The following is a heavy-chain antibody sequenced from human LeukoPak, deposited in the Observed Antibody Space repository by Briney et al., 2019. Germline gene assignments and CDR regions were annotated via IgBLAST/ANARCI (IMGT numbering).Heavy chain of an antibody. Sequence: PGGSLRLSCATCGFIFSHFGMHWVRQAPGKGREWVAAIQSDGSQEYFADSVKGRSTISRDKSKSTMYLQIDTLRAEDTAVYYCARDSCLIKTCLDYWGQGTLVTVSS. CDR2: IQSDGSQE. J-gene: IGHJ4*02. CDR1: GFIFSHFG. CDR3: ARDSCLIKTCLDY. V-gene: IGHV3-33*01. D-gene: IGHD3-10*01.